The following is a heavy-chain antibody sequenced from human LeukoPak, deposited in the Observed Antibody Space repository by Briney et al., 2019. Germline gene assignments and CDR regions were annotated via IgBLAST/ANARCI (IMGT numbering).Heavy chain of an antibody. V-gene: IGHV3-53*01. J-gene: IGHJ4*02. CDR1: GFTASSYY. CDR2: IYSGGTT. Sequence: PGGSLRLSCAASGFTASSYYMSWVRQAPGKGLEWVSVIYSGGTTYYADSVKGRFTISRDNSKNTLYLQMNSLRPEDTAVYYCAREGGSSYSRPFDYWGQGTQVTVSS. D-gene: IGHD5-18*01. CDR3: AREGGSSYSRPFDY.